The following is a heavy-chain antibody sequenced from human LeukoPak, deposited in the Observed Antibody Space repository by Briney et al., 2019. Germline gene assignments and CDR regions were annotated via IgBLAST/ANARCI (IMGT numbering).Heavy chain of an antibody. CDR3: ATVFGNGEYYDFWSGYLY. Sequence: GASVKVSCKASGYTFTGYYMHWVRQAPGKGLEWMGGFDPEDGETIYAQKFQGRVTMTEDTSTDTAYMELSSLRSEDTAVYYCATVFGNGEYYDFWSGYLYWGQGTLVTVSS. D-gene: IGHD3-3*01. V-gene: IGHV1-24*01. CDR2: FDPEDGET. CDR1: GYTFTGYY. J-gene: IGHJ4*02.